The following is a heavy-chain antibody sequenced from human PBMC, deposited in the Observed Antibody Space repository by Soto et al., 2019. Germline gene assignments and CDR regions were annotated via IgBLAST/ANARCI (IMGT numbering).Heavy chain of an antibody. V-gene: IGHV1-69*13. CDR1: GGTFSSYA. CDR3: ARGDFWSGSPGNNYYYYGMDV. Sequence: GASVKVSCKASGGTFSSYAISWVRQAPGQGLEWMGGIIPIFGTANYAQKFQGRVTITADESTSTAYMELSSLRSEDTAVYYCARGDFWSGSPGNNYYYYGMDVWGQGTTVTVSS. J-gene: IGHJ6*02. D-gene: IGHD3-3*01. CDR2: IIPIFGTA.